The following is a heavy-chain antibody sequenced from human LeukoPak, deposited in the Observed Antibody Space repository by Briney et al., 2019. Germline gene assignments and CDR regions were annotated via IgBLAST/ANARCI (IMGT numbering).Heavy chain of an antibody. D-gene: IGHD4-17*01. J-gene: IGHJ4*02. Sequence: PGGSLRLSCAASRFTFSSYWMSWVRQAPGKGLEWVANIKQDGTEKYYVDSVKGRFTISRDNAKNSLYLQMNSLRAEDTAVYYCARDLGYGDYETNFDYWGQGTLVTVSS. CDR2: IKQDGTEK. CDR1: RFTFSSYW. CDR3: ARDLGYGDYETNFDY. V-gene: IGHV3-7*01.